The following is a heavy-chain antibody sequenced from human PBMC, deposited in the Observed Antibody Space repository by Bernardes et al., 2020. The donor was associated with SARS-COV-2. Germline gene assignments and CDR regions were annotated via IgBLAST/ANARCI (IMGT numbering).Heavy chain of an antibody. Sequence: ASVKVSCKASGYTFTSYDINWVRQATGQGHEWMGWMNPNSGNTGYAQKFQGRVTMTRNTSISTAYMELSSLRSEDTAVYYCARWPPGGSYSSYYYYYGMDVWGQGTTVTVSS. CDR3: ARWPPGGSYSSYYYYYGMDV. CDR2: MNPNSGNT. V-gene: IGHV1-8*01. D-gene: IGHD1-26*01. J-gene: IGHJ6*02. CDR1: GYTFTSYD.